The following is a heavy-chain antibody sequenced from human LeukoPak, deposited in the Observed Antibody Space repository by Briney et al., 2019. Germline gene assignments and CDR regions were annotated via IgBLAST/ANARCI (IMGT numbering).Heavy chain of an antibody. D-gene: IGHD5-18*01. CDR3: VREARGYHYTYFDY. J-gene: IGHJ4*02. Sequence: GGSLRLSCTASGFTLGSHDMHWVRQIPGQGLEWVAAVSSGFHAFFADSVQGRFTVSSEDARNSLYLQMNSLRAGDTAVYYCVREARGYHYTYFDYWGQGTLVTVSS. CDR2: VSSGFHA. V-gene: IGHV3-13*01. CDR1: GFTLGSHD.